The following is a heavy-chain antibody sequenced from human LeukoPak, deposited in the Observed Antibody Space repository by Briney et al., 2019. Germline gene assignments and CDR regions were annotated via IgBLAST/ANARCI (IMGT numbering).Heavy chain of an antibody. J-gene: IGHJ3*02. CDR3: ARQGSGGRAFDI. CDR1: GGSISSYS. CDR2: ISSSGST. V-gene: IGHV4-59*08. D-gene: IGHD4-23*01. Sequence: PSETLSLTCIVSGGSISSYSWSWIRQPPGEGLEWIGYISSSGSTTSNPSLKSRVTISVDTSKSQFSLKMTSVTAADTAVYYCARQGSGGRAFDIWGQGTMATVSS.